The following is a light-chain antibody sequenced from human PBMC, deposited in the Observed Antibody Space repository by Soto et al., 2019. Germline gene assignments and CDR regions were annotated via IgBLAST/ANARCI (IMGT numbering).Light chain of an antibody. V-gene: IGLV2-14*01. Sequence: QSALTQSASVSGSPGQSITISCTGTSSDVGGYDYVSWYQQHPGKVPKLMIYGVSNRPSGVSNRFSGSKSGNTASLTISGLQAEDEADYYCTSYTSSTTVVFGGGTKVTVL. J-gene: IGLJ2*01. CDR3: TSYTSSTTVV. CDR2: GVS. CDR1: SSDVGGYDY.